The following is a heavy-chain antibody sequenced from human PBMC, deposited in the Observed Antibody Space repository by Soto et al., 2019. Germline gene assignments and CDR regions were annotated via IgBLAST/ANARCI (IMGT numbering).Heavy chain of an antibody. V-gene: IGHV3-11*06. CDR2: ISSSSSYT. J-gene: IGHJ4*02. Sequence: GGSLGLSCAAYGFTFSDYYMSWIRQAPGKGLEWVSYISSSSSYTNYADSVKGRFTISRDNAKNSLYLQMNSLRAEDTAVYYCARVPPTAMVFTHFDYWGQGTLVTVSS. CDR1: GFTFSDYY. CDR3: ARVPPTAMVFTHFDY. D-gene: IGHD5-18*01.